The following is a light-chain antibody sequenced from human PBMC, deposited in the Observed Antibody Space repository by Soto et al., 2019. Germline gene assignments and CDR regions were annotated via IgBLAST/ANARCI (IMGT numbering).Light chain of an antibody. CDR1: SSNIGAGYD. CDR2: GNS. Sequence: QSVLTQPPSVSGAPGQRVTISCTGSSSNIGAGYDVHWYQQLPGTAPKLLIYGNSNRPSGVPDRFSGSKSGTSASLAITGLQAEDEADYYCQYYGSSRSGYVFGPGNKVTVL. J-gene: IGLJ1*01. CDR3: QYYGSSRSGYV. V-gene: IGLV1-40*01.